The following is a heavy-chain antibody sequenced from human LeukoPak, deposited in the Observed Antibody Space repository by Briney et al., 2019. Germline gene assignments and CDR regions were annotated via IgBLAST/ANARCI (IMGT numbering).Heavy chain of an antibody. CDR2: ISSSGAST. V-gene: IGHV3-23*01. CDR3: AGYNCSSTTCYTGGFDC. CDR1: GFTFSSYA. Sequence: PGGSLRLSCAASGFTFSSYALSWVRQAPGKGLEWVSAISSSGASTYYADSVKGRFTVSRDNSKNTLYLQMNSLRAEDTAIYYCAGYNCSSTTCYTGGFDCWGQGALVTVSS. D-gene: IGHD2-2*02. J-gene: IGHJ4*02.